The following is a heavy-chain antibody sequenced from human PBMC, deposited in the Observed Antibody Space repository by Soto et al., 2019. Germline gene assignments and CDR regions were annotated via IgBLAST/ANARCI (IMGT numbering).Heavy chain of an antibody. CDR1: GGSISSYY. Sequence: QVQLQESGPGLVKPSETLSLTCTVSGGSISSYYWSWIRQPAGKGLEWIGRIYTSGSTNYNPSLKSRVTMSVDTSKNQFSLRLNSVSAADTAVYYCARDRSNSPDLLDSWGRGTLVTVSS. CDR2: IYTSGST. V-gene: IGHV4-4*07. D-gene: IGHD1-1*01. J-gene: IGHJ4*02. CDR3: ARDRSNSPDLLDS.